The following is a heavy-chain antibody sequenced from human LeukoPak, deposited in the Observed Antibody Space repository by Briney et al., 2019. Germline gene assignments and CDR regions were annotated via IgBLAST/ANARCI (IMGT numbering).Heavy chain of an antibody. D-gene: IGHD3-3*01. CDR1: GGSISPYY. V-gene: IGHV4-59*01. CDR3: ASRSSIWSGYQDTLYYFDS. Sequence: PSETLSLTCTVSGGSISPYYWSWIRQPPGKGLEWIGYIYYSGGTNYNPSLRSRVTISVDTSENQFSLKLSSVTAADTAVYYCASRSSIWSGYQDTLYYFDSWGQGTLVTVSS. J-gene: IGHJ4*02. CDR2: IYYSGGT.